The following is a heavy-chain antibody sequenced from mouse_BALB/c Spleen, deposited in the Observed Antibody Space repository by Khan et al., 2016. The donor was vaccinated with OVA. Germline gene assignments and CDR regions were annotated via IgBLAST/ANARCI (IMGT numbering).Heavy chain of an antibody. CDR3: ARMARTIN. J-gene: IGHJ2*01. Sequence: EVQGVESGGGLVQPGGSLKLSCAASGFTFSSYGMSWVRQPPDKRLELVATINSNGGSTYYPDSVKGRFTISRDNAKNTLYLQMSMLKYEDTAMYYCARMARTINWGQGTTLTVSS. CDR1: GFTFSSYG. CDR2: INSNGGST. V-gene: IGHV5-6-3*01.